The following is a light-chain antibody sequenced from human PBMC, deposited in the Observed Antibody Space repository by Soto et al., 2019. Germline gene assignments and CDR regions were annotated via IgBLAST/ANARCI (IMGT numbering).Light chain of an antibody. J-gene: IGLJ2*01. CDR2: DVS. V-gene: IGLV2-11*01. CDR3: CSYAGSYILV. CDR1: SSDVGGYNY. Sequence: QSALTQPRSESGSPGQSVTISCTGTSSDVGGYNYVSWYQQHPGKAPKLMIYDVSKRPSGVPDRFSGSKSGNTASLTISGLHAEDEADYYCCSYAGSYILVFGGGTQLTVL.